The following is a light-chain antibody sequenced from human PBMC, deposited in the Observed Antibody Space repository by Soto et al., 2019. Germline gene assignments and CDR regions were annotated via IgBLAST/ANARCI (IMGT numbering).Light chain of an antibody. CDR3: GSYRTGAYV. Sequence: QSALTQPASVSGSPGQSITISCTGTSGDVGSYNYVSWYQQGPGKAPKLMIYEVTNRPSGVSDRFSGSKSGNTAPLTISGLRYEDEAEHYCGSYRTGAYVFGTGPKVTVL. CDR2: EVT. CDR1: SGDVGSYNY. V-gene: IGLV2-14*01. J-gene: IGLJ1*01.